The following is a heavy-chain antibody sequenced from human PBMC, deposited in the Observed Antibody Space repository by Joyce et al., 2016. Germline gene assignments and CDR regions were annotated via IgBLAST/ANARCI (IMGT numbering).Heavy chain of an antibody. CDR2: INTNGGTI. CDR1: GFTLNNYI. CDR3: ARRYYGGNSNWYFDL. Sequence: EEQLVESGEGLVQPGGSLRLSCAASGFTLNNYIMYWVRQAPGKGLEYFSSINTNGGTIDYAASVKGRFTISRDNSKNTLNLQMGSLRVDDMAVYYCARRYYGGNSNWYFDLWGRGILVTVSS. D-gene: IGHD4-23*01. V-gene: IGHV3-64*02. J-gene: IGHJ2*01.